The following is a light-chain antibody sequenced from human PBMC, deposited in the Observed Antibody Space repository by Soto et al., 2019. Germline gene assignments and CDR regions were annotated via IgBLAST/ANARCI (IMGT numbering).Light chain of an antibody. J-gene: IGKJ3*01. Sequence: DNQMTQSPSSLSASVGDRVTITCQASQDISSYLNWYQQKSGKAPKLLNYDASNLETGVPSRFSGSGSETDFTFTISSLQPEDIETYYCQQYYRGITFGPGTKVEIK. CDR2: DAS. V-gene: IGKV1-33*01. CDR3: QQYYRGIT. CDR1: QDISSY.